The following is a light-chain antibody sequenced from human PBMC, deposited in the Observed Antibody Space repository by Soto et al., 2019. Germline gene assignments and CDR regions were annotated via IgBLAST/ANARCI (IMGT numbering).Light chain of an antibody. J-gene: IGKJ3*01. CDR1: QDIRNY. Sequence: DIQMTQSPSSLSASVGDRVTITCQASQDIRNYLNWYQQKPGKAPKLLIYDASNLETGVPSRFSGSGSGTDFTFTISSLQPEDIATYYCQQYDNLLPFTFGPGTKVDIK. CDR3: QQYDNLLPFT. V-gene: IGKV1-33*01. CDR2: DAS.